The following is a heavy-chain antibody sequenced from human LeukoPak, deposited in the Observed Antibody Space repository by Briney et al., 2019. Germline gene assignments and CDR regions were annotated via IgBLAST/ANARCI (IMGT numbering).Heavy chain of an antibody. J-gene: IGHJ6*02. CDR3: ARFPGLDYDFWSGYYLDYYYCGMDV. V-gene: IGHV7-4-1*02. D-gene: IGHD3-3*01. CDR2: INTNTGNP. CDR1: GYTFTIYA. Sequence: ASVTVSFTASGYTFTIYAINWVRQGPGQGLEWMGWINTNTGNPTYAQGFSGRFVFSLDTSVSTAYLQISSLKAEDTAVYYCARFPGLDYDFWSGYYLDYYYCGMDVWGQGTTVTVSS.